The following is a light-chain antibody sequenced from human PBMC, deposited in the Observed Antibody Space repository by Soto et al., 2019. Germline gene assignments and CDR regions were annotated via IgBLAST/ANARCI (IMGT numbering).Light chain of an antibody. J-gene: IGLJ1*01. V-gene: IGLV2-14*03. CDR3: CSYTSSLTYV. CDR1: SSDVAGYNY. Sequence: QSALTQPASVSGSPGQSITISCTGTSSDVAGYNYVSWYQHHPGKAPKLMIYDVSNRPSGVSDRFSGSKSGNTASLTISGLQAEDEADYYCCSYTSSLTYVFGTGTKLTVL. CDR2: DVS.